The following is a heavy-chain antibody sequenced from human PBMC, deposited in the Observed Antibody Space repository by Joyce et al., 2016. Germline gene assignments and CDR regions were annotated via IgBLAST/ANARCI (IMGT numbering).Heavy chain of an antibody. CDR3: ARDTAIATGYYYYGMDV. CDR1: YY. D-gene: IGHD5-18*01. Sequence: YYMHWVRQAPGQGLEWMGIINPSDGSTNSAQKFQGRVTMTRDTSTSTVYMELSSLRSEDTAVYYCARDTAIATGYYYYGMDVWGQGTTVTVSS. CDR2: INPSDGST. J-gene: IGHJ6*02. V-gene: IGHV1-46*01.